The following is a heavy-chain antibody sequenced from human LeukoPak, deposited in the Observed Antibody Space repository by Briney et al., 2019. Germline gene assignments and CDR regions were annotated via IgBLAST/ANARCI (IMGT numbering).Heavy chain of an antibody. Sequence: GGSLRLSCAASGFTVSSNYMSWVRQAPGKGLEWVSVIYSGGSTNYADSVKGRFTISRDNSKKTLYPQMNSLRAEDTAVYYCANLGPYDNSGYYYYPTQFDPWGQGTLVTVSS. V-gene: IGHV3-53*01. D-gene: IGHD3-22*01. J-gene: IGHJ5*02. CDR3: ANLGPYDNSGYYYYPTQFDP. CDR1: GFTVSSNY. CDR2: IYSGGST.